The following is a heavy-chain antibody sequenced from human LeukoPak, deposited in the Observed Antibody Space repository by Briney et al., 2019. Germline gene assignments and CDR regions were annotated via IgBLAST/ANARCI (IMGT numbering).Heavy chain of an antibody. CDR1: GYSISSGYY. D-gene: IGHD3-22*01. J-gene: IGHJ3*02. Sequence: SETLSLTCTLSGYSISSGYYWGWIRQPPGKGLEWIGSIYHSGSTYYNPSLKSRVTISVDTSKNQFSLKLSSVTAADTAVYYCAIRYYYDSSGYYWADAFDIWGQGTMVTVSS. CDR3: AIRYYYDSSGYYWADAFDI. CDR2: IYHSGST. V-gene: IGHV4-38-2*02.